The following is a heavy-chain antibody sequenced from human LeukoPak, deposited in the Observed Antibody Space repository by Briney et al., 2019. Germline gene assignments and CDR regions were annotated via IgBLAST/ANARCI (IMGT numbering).Heavy chain of an antibody. Sequence: PSETLSLTCAVYGGSFSGYYWSWIRQPPGKGLEWIGEINHSGSTNYNPSLKSRVTISVDTSKNQFSLKLSSVTAADTAAYYCARGLVSSSWIDYWGQGTLVTVSS. CDR1: GGSFSGYY. D-gene: IGHD6-13*01. J-gene: IGHJ4*02. CDR3: ARGLVSSSWIDY. CDR2: INHSGST. V-gene: IGHV4-34*01.